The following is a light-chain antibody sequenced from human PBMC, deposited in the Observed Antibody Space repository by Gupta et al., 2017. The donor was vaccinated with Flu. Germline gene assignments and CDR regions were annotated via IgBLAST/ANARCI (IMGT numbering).Light chain of an antibody. Sequence: PSSVSASVGDRVTITCRASQSVNAWLNWYQQKPGKAPRVLIYAASSVQSGVPSRFSGSGSGTDFTLTIGRLQPEDFAIYFCQQSDSTPWTFGQGTKVEIK. CDR2: AAS. CDR3: QQSDSTPWT. CDR1: QSVNAW. V-gene: IGKV1-39*01. J-gene: IGKJ1*01.